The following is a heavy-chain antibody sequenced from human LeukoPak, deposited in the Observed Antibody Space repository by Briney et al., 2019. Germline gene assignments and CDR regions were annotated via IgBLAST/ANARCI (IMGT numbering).Heavy chain of an antibody. CDR1: GGSIDSDY. J-gene: IGHJ4*02. D-gene: IGHD5-24*01. CDR3: ARGGGYNHFDL. CDR2: AYYSGST. Sequence: SGTLSLTWTVAGGSIDSDYRGWLREPPGKGLEWIGYAYYSGSTNYNPSLKSRVSISVDTSKNQFSLKLSSVTAADTAVYYCARGGGYNHFDLWGQGILVSVSS. V-gene: IGHV4-59*01.